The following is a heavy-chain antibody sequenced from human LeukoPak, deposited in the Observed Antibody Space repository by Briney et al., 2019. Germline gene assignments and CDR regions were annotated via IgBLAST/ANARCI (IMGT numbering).Heavy chain of an antibody. D-gene: IGHD1-1*01. Sequence: ASVRVSCKASGYTFTNYYMHWVRQAPEQGLEWMGVINPSGDRTNCAQKFQVRVTKTRDTSTSTVYMELSSLRSEDTAIYYCARGTTGVSPLYWGQGTQVTVSS. J-gene: IGHJ4*02. CDR3: ARGTTGVSPLY. CDR1: GYTFTNYY. CDR2: INPSGDRT. V-gene: IGHV1-46*01.